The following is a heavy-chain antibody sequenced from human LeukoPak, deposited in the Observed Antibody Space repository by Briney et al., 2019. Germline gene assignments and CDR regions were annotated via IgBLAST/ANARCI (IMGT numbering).Heavy chain of an antibody. CDR3: ARDKDFDYMDV. V-gene: IGHV1-2*02. J-gene: IGHJ6*03. Sequence: ASVKVSCKASGYTFTGYYMHWVRQAPGQGLEWMGWINPNSGGTNYAQTFQGRVTMTRDTSISTVYMELSRLHSDDTAVYYCARDKDFDYMDVWGKGTTVTVSS. D-gene: IGHD3-3*01. CDR1: GYTFTGYY. CDR2: INPNSGGT.